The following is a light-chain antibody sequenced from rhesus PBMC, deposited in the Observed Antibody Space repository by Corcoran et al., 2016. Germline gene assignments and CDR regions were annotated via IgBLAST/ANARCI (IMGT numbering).Light chain of an antibody. CDR3: QHYYSTPCS. V-gene: IGKV1-25*01. Sequence: DIQMTQSPSSLSASVGDRVTITCRASQGITNDLAWYQQKPGETPKLLIYEASSLQSWIPSRFSGSGSGTVFTLTIRSLQSEDFATYYCQHYYSTPCSFGQGTKVEIK. CDR1: QGITND. J-gene: IGKJ2*01. CDR2: EAS.